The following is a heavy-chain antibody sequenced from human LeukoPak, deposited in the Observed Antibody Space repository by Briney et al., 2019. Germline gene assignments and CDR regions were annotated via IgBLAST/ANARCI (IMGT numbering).Heavy chain of an antibody. CDR1: GFTFSSYA. J-gene: IGHJ4*02. V-gene: IGHV3-30-3*01. CDR3: SKDHGFYSSGWYLLFDQ. CDR2: ISYDGSNK. D-gene: IGHD6-19*01. Sequence: GGSLRLSCAASGFTFSSYAMHWVRQAPGKGLEWVAVISYDGSNKYYADSVKGRFTFSRDNSKNTLYLLMNSLRAEDTAVYYCSKDHGFYSSGWYLLFDQWGPGTLVTVTP.